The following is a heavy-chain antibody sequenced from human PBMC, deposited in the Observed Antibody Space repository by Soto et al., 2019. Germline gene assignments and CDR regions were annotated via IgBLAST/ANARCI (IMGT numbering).Heavy chain of an antibody. CDR1: GDSISSSSVA. D-gene: IGHD7-27*01. V-gene: IGHV6-1*01. CDR3: ARDVNWGFLD. Sequence: PSQSLSLTCAISGDSISSSSVAWNWIKQSPSRGLEWLGRTYYRSKWSNDYAVSVKSRITINPDTSKNQFSLQLNSVTPEDTAVYYCARDVNWGFLDWGQGTLVTVSS. J-gene: IGHJ4*02. CDR2: TYYRSKWSN.